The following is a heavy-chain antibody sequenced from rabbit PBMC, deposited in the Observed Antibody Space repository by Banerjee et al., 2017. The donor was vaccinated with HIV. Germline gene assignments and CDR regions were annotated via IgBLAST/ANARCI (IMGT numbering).Heavy chain of an antibody. CDR1: GFSFSTRYV. CDR2: INTSSGNI. D-gene: IGHD7-1*01. V-gene: IGHV1S45*01. Sequence: QEQLEESGGGLVKPEGSLTLTCKASGFSFSTRYVMCWVRQAPGKGLEWIACINTSSGNIVYATWAKGRFTISKTSSTTVTLQMTSLTAADTATYFCARDAGGDGYSNDLWGPGTLVTV. CDR3: ARDAGGDGYSNDL. J-gene: IGHJ4*01.